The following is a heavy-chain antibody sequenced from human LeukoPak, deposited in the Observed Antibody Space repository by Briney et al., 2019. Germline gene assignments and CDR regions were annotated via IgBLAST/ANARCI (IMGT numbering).Heavy chain of an antibody. Sequence: PSETLSPTCAVYGGSFSGYYWSWIRQPPGKGLEWIGEINHSGSTNYNPSLKSRVTISVDTSKNQFSLKLSSVTAADTAVYYCAESYSSGLDAFDTWGQGTMVTVSS. J-gene: IGHJ3*02. D-gene: IGHD3-22*01. V-gene: IGHV4-34*01. CDR2: INHSGST. CDR1: GGSFSGYY. CDR3: AESYSSGLDAFDT.